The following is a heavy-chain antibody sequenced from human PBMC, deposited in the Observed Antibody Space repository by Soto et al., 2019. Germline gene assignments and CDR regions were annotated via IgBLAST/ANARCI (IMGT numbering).Heavy chain of an antibody. Sequence: VQLQESGPGLVKPSQTLSLTCTVSGGSIDNNGYSWTWIRQRPGGGREWLGSNNYRADTYYTPSLRSRITISLDTSQNQFSLWLTSVTAADTGIYYCARGGSGWKALNYFDSWGQGILGTVSS. V-gene: IGHV4-31*03. CDR1: GGSIDNNGYS. CDR3: ARGGSGWKALNYFDS. J-gene: IGHJ4*02. CDR2: NNYRADT. D-gene: IGHD6-19*01.